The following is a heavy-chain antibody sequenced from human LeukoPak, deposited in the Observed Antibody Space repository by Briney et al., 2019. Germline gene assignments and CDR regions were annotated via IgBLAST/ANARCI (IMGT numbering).Heavy chain of an antibody. CDR1: GFTFSSYA. J-gene: IGHJ4*02. CDR3: AKGLWFGELSHYFDY. CDR2: ISYDGSNK. V-gene: IGHV3-30-3*01. D-gene: IGHD3-10*01. Sequence: GGSLRLSCAASGFTFSSYAMHWVRQAPGKGLEWVAVISYDGSNKYYADSVKGRFTISRDNSKNTLYLQMNSLRAEDTAVYYCAKGLWFGELSHYFDYWGQGTLVTVSS.